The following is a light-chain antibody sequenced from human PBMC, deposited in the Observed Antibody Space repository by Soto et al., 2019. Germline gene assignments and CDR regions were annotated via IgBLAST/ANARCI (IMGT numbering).Light chain of an antibody. Sequence: DTQMTQSPSALSASVGDRVTITCRASQSINTYLNWYQQKPGKAPKLLIYDASNLETGVPSRFSGSGSGTDFTFTINSLQPEDIATYYCQHYHNLPYSFGQGTKVEIK. CDR1: QSINTY. J-gene: IGKJ2*03. V-gene: IGKV1-33*01. CDR3: QHYHNLPYS. CDR2: DAS.